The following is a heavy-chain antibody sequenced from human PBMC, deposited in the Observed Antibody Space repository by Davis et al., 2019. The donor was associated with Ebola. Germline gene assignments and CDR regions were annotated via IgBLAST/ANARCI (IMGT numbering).Heavy chain of an antibody. V-gene: IGHV3-23*01. J-gene: IGHJ4*02. D-gene: IGHD6-19*01. CDR2: ISGSGGST. CDR3: AKDQGYSSGWYGTRSFDY. Sequence: GESLKISCAASGFTFSSYAMSWVRHAPCTVLSFFSAISGSGGSTYYADSVKGRFTISRDNSKNTLYLQMNSLRAEDTAVYYCAKDQGYSSGWYGTRSFDYWGQGTLVTVSS. CDR1: GFTFSSYA.